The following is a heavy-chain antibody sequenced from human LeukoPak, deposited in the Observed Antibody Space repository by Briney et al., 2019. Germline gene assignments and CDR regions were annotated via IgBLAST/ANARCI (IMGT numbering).Heavy chain of an antibody. D-gene: IGHD2-2*01. J-gene: IGHJ4*02. V-gene: IGHV4-39*01. CDR1: SGSFSSNNYY. Sequence: SETLSLTCTVSSGSFSSNNYYWGWIRQPPGKGLQWIGNIYYSGSTYYNPSLKSRVIISVDTSNNQFSLKLSSVTTADTAVYFCARLGTGDCSGTCYGFDCWGQGTLVTVSS. CDR2: IYYSGST. CDR3: ARLGTGDCSGTCYGFDC.